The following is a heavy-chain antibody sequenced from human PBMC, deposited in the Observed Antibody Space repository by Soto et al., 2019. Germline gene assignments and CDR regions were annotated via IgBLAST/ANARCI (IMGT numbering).Heavy chain of an antibody. D-gene: IGHD6-6*01. Sequence: ASVKVSCKASGGTFSSYAISWVRQAPGQGLEWMGGIIPIFGTANYAQKFQGRVTMTADASTSTAYMELSSLRSEDTAVYYCARGVAARPPNPRYYIAVWGKGATVTVSS. CDR1: GGTFSSYA. J-gene: IGHJ6*03. CDR2: IIPIFGTA. V-gene: IGHV1-69*13. CDR3: ARGVAARPPNPRYYIAV.